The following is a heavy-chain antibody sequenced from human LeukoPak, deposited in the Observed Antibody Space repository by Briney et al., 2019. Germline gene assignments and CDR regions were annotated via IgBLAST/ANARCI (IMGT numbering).Heavy chain of an antibody. D-gene: IGHD3-16*01. CDR1: GGSISSCYYW. J-gene: IGHJ4*02. Sequence: PSETLSLTCTVSGGSISSCYYWWGWSQHPPRGGLGWIGYIYYSGSTNYNPSLKSRVTISVDTPKNQFSLKLSSVTAADTAVYYCARTAVTTFGFDYWGQGTLVTVSS. CDR2: IYYSGST. CDR3: ARTAVTTFGFDY. V-gene: IGHV4-61*01.